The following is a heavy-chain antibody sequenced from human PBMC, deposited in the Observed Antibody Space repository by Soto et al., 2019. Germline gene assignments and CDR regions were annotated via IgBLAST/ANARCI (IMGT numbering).Heavy chain of an antibody. Sequence: GASVKVSCKASGYTFTSYYMHWVRQAPGQGLEWMGMINPSGGSTSYAQKFQGRVTMTRDTSTSTVYMELSSLRSEDTAVYYCARRGKTYYDYIWGSYVDAFDIWGQGTMVTVSS. CDR1: GYTFTSYY. V-gene: IGHV1-46*03. CDR3: ARRGKTYYDYIWGSYVDAFDI. J-gene: IGHJ3*02. D-gene: IGHD3-16*01. CDR2: INPSGGST.